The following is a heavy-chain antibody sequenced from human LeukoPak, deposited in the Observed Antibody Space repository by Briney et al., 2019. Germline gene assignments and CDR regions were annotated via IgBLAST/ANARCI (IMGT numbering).Heavy chain of an antibody. CDR2: INSDGSST. D-gene: IGHD3-10*01. J-gene: IGHJ4*02. Sequence: GGSLRLSCAASGFTFSSYWMHWVRQAPGKGLVWVSRINSDGSSTSYADSVKGRFTISRDNAKNSLYLQMNSLRAEDTAVYYCARPLGWFGELWTTGYWGQGTPVTVSS. V-gene: IGHV3-74*01. CDR1: GFTFSSYW. CDR3: ARPLGWFGELWTTGY.